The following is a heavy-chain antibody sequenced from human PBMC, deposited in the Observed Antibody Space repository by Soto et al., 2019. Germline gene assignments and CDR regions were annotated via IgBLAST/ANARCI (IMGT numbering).Heavy chain of an antibody. CDR3: AKGPLTTVTKGYYYYYMDV. J-gene: IGHJ6*03. Sequence: GGSLRLSCAASGFTFSSYAMSWVRQAPGKGLEWVSAISGSGGSTYYADSVKGRFTISRDNSKNTLYLQMNSLRAEDTAVYYCAKGPLTTVTKGYYYYYMDVWGKGTTVTVSS. D-gene: IGHD4-17*01. CDR1: GFTFSSYA. CDR2: ISGSGGST. V-gene: IGHV3-23*01.